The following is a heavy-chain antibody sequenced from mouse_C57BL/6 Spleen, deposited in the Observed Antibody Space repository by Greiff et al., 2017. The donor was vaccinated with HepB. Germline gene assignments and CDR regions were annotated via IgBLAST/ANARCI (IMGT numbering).Heavy chain of an antibody. CDR1: GYTFTDYN. CDR3: ARNPVNYVWYFDV. Sequence: EVQLQQSGPELVKPGASVKIPCKASGYTFTDYNMDWVKQSHGKSLEWIGDINPNNGGTIYNQKFKGKATLTVDKSSSTAYMQLRSLTSEDTAVYYCARNPVNYVWYFDVWGTGTTVTVSS. D-gene: IGHD2-1*01. V-gene: IGHV1-18*01. J-gene: IGHJ1*03. CDR2: INPNNGGT.